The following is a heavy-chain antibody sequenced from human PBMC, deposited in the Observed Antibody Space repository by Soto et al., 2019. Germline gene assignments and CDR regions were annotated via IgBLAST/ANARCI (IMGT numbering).Heavy chain of an antibody. CDR1: KFTINNYW. Sequence: PGGSLRLSCAASKFTINNYWMHWVRQAPGKGLVWVSRINVDGSSISYADSVKGRFTISRERAKNTLYLQMNSLRDEDTAVYYCARLAATATLFDSWGQGT. CDR3: ARLAATATLFDS. V-gene: IGHV3-74*01. J-gene: IGHJ4*02. CDR2: INVDGSSI. D-gene: IGHD2-15*01.